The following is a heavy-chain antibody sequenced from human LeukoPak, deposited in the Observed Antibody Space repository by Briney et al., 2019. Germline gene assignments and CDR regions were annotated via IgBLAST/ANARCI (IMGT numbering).Heavy chain of an antibody. CDR1: GYTFTGYY. V-gene: IGHV1-2*06. CDR2: INPNSGGT. D-gene: IGHD2-15*01. CDR3: ASYCSGGSCYPNRFDY. Sequence: ASVKVSCKASGYTFTGYYMHWVRQAPGRGLEWMGRINPNSGGTNYAQKFQGRVTMTRDTSISTAYMELSRLRSDDTAVYYCASYCSGGSCYPNRFDYWGQGTLVTVSS. J-gene: IGHJ4*02.